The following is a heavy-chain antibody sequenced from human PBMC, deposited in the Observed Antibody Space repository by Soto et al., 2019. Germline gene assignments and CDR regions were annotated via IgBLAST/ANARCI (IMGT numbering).Heavy chain of an antibody. Sequence: QVQLQESGPGLVKPSQTLSLTCTVSGGSISSGDYYWSWIRQPPGKGLEWIGYLYYTGNTYYNPAPKSPLTXPXXXSXXPFALKLRAVTAADTAGYYWARVTPPTRDYDVCSGYYIHDYWGQGTLVTVSS. J-gene: IGHJ4*02. V-gene: IGHV4-30-4*01. D-gene: IGHD3-3*01. CDR1: GGSISSGDYY. CDR3: ARVTPPTRDYDVCSGYYIHDY. CDR2: LYYTGNT.